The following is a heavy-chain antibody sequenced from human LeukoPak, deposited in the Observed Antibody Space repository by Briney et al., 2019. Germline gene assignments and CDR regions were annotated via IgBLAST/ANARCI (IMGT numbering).Heavy chain of an antibody. V-gene: IGHV1-8*01. Sequence: ASVKVSCKASGYTFTSYDFNWVRRATGQRPEWMGWMSPNSGDTGYAQKFQDRVTMTRNTSISTAYMELSSLRSDDTAVYYCARGPPNWGYDYWGPGTLVTVSS. J-gene: IGHJ4*02. CDR1: GYTFTSYD. CDR2: MSPNSGDT. D-gene: IGHD7-27*01. CDR3: ARGPPNWGYDY.